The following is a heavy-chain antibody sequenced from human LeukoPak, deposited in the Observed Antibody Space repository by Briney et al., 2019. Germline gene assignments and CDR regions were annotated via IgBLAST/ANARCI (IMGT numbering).Heavy chain of an antibody. CDR1: GFTFSNSG. CDR2: IRYDGINK. D-gene: IGHD5-24*01. V-gene: IGHV3-30*02. CDR3: AKDSGVGMATTFSILDI. J-gene: IGHJ3*02. Sequence: GGSLRLSCAASGFTFSNSGMHWVRQAPGKGLEWVAFIRYDGINKYYADSVKGRFSISRDNSKNTLYLQMNSLRAEDTAVYYCAKDSGVGMATTFSILDIWGQGTMVTVSS.